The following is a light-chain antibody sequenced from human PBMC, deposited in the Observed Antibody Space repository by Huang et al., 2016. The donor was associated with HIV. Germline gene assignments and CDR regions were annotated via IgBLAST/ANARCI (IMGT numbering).Light chain of an antibody. CDR2: AAS. V-gene: IGKV1-39*01. CDR3: QQSYSTPRT. Sequence: IQMTQSPSSLSASVGDRVTITCRASQSISSYFNWYQQKPGKAPKLLIYAASSLQSGVPSRFSGSGSETDFTLTISSLQPEDFATYYCQQSYSTPRTVGQGTKVEIK. J-gene: IGKJ1*01. CDR1: QSISSY.